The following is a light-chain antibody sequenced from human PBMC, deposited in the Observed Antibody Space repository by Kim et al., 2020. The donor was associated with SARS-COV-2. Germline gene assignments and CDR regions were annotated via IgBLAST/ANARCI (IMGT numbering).Light chain of an antibody. J-gene: IGLJ2*01. Sequence: PVQRVTISCSGSSSNIGSTTLNWYQQLPGTAPKLLIYSDNQRPSGVPDRFSGSKSGTSASLAISGLQSEDEADYYCATWDDSLRVVFGGGTQLTVL. CDR3: ATWDDSLRVV. CDR2: SDN. V-gene: IGLV1-44*01. CDR1: SSNIGSTT.